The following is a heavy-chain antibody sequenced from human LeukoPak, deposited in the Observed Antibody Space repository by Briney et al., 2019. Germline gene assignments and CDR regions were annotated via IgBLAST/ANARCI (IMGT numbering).Heavy chain of an antibody. V-gene: IGHV3-30-3*01. CDR1: GFTFSSYA. J-gene: IGHJ4*02. D-gene: IGHD4-17*01. CDR3: ARGHDYGDYIFDY. Sequence: GGSLRLSCAASGFTFSSYAMHWVRQAPGKGLEWVAVISYDGSNKYYADSVKGRFTISRDNPKNTLYLQMNSLRAEDTAVYYCARGHDYGDYIFDYWGQGTLVTVSS. CDR2: ISYDGSNK.